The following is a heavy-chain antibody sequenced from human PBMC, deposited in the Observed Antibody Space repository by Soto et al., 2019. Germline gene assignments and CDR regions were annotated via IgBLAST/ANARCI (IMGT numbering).Heavy chain of an antibody. D-gene: IGHD6-6*01. V-gene: IGHV3-33*01. Sequence: ERSLILSCAASGLTFSSYAMHWVLQAPGKGLEWVAVIWYDGSNKYYADSVKGRFTISRDNSKNTLYLQMNSLRAEDTAVYYCARDVAARLALAYWGQGTLVSVSS. CDR2: IWYDGSNK. CDR1: GLTFSSYA. CDR3: ARDVAARLALAY. J-gene: IGHJ4*02.